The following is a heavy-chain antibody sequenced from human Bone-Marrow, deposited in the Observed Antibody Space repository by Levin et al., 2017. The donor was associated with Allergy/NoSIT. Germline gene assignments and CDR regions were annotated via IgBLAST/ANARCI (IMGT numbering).Heavy chain of an antibody. D-gene: IGHD2-15*01. CDR2: ISWDGGTT. CDR1: GFRFDDFA. V-gene: IGHV3-43D*03. Sequence: LSLTCAASGFRFDDFAMHWVRPTPGKGLEWVALISWDGGTTYYADSVKGRFTVSRDNSRNSLYLQMDSLRAEDAAVYFCTKDGNVGYYSYWFDPWGQGTLVTVSS. J-gene: IGHJ5*02. CDR3: TKDGNVGYYSYWFDP.